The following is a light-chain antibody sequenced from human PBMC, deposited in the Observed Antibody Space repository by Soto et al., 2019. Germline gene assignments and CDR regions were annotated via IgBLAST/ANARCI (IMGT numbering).Light chain of an antibody. V-gene: IGKV3-20*01. CDR1: QSVSSSS. CDR3: QQYDSSPYT. J-gene: IGKJ2*01. CDR2: GAS. Sequence: EIVLTQSPGTLSLSPGERATLSCRASQSVSSSSLAWYQQKPGQAPRLLIYGASSRATGIPDRLSGSASGTDFTLTISKLEPEDFAVFYCQQYDSSPYTFGQETKLEIK.